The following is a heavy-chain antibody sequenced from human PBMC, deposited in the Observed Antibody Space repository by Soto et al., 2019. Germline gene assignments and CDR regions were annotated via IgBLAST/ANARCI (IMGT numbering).Heavy chain of an antibody. Sequence: QVQLVESGGGVVQTGRSLRLSCAASGFTFSSYAMHWVRQAPGKGLEWVAVISYDGSNTYYADSVKGRFTISRDNSKNTLYLQMNSLRAEDTAVYYCARDGYCSGTSCYDRGWFYPWGQGTLVTVSS. CDR3: ARDGYCSGTSCYDRGWFYP. D-gene: IGHD2-2*03. V-gene: IGHV3-30-3*01. J-gene: IGHJ5*02. CDR2: ISYDGSNT. CDR1: GFTFSSYA.